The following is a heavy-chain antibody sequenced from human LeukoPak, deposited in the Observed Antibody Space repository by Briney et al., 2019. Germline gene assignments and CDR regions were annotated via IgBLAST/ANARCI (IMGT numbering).Heavy chain of an antibody. CDR3: ARNSGSYFYFDY. Sequence: PGGSLRLSCAASGFTFSSYGMHWVRQAPGKGLEWVAVISYDGSGKYYADSVKGRFTISRDNSKNTLYLQMNSLRAEDTAVYYCARNSGSYFYFDYWGQGTLVTVSS. J-gene: IGHJ4*02. D-gene: IGHD1-26*01. CDR2: ISYDGSGK. CDR1: GFTFSSYG. V-gene: IGHV3-30*03.